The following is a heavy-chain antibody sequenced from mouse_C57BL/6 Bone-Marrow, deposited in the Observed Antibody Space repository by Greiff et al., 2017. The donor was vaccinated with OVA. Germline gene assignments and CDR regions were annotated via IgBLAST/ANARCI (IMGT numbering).Heavy chain of an antibody. CDR3: ARGSSGPWFAY. CDR2: IDPEDGGT. J-gene: IGHJ3*01. CDR1: GFNIKDYY. Sequence: VQLQQSGAELVKPGASVKLSCTASGFNIKDYYMHWVKQRTEQGLEWIGRIDPEDGGTKYAPKFQGKATMTADTSSNTAYLQRSSLTSEDTAVYYCARGSSGPWFAYWGQGTLVTVSA. D-gene: IGHD3-2*02. V-gene: IGHV14-2*01.